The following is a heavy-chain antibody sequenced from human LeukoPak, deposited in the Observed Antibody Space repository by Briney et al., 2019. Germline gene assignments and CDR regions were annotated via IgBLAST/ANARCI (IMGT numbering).Heavy chain of an antibody. CDR3: ARESIAARGERRVPDAFDI. CDR2: ISAYNGNT. J-gene: IGHJ3*02. D-gene: IGHD6-6*01. Sequence: ASVRVSCKASGYTFTRHYMHWVRQAPGQGLEWMGWISAYNGNTNYAQKLQGRVTMTTDTSTSTAYMELRSLRSDDTAVYYCARESIAARGERRVPDAFDIWGQGTMVTVSS. V-gene: IGHV1-18*04. CDR1: GYTFTRHY.